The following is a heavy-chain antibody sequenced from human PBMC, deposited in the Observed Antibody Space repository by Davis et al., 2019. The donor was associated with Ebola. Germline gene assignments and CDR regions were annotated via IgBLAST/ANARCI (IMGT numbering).Heavy chain of an antibody. CDR2: IKQDGSEK. CDR1: GFTLRSHG. V-gene: IGHV3-7*03. J-gene: IGHJ4*02. Sequence: GESLKISCAASGFTLRSHGMHWVRQAPGKGLEWVANIKQDGSEKYYVDSVKGRFTISRDNAKNSLYLQMNSLRAEDTAVYYCARDMSMVRGVISWGQGTLVTVSS. CDR3: ARDMSMVRGVIS. D-gene: IGHD3-10*01.